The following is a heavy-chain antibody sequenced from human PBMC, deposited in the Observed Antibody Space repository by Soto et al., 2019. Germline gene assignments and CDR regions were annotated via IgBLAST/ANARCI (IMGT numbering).Heavy chain of an antibody. J-gene: IGHJ3*02. CDR3: AKATATGGGAFDI. D-gene: IGHD2-8*02. Sequence: PGGSLRLSCVASGFSFSNYNMNWVRQAPGKGLEWVSYITDSSDTVHYADSVRGRFTISRDSSQNTVYLQMNSLTAGDTALYYCAKATATGGGAFDICGQGTMVTVSS. CDR1: GFSFSNYN. CDR2: ITDSSDTV. V-gene: IGHV3-48*01.